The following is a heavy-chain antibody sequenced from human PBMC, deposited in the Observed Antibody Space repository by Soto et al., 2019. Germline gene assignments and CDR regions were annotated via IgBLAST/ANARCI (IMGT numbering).Heavy chain of an antibody. CDR2: ISAYNGNT. V-gene: IGHV1-18*01. CDR1: VYTFTSYV. CDR3: ARDGTYYYDGRGYYSDYYYGMEV. Sequence: ASVKVSCKASVYTFTSYVSSWVLLAPGQGLEWMGWISAYNGNTNYAQKLQGRVTMTTDTSTSTAYMELRSLRSDDTAVYYCARDGTYYYDGRGYYSDYYYGMEVWGQGTTVTVSS. D-gene: IGHD3-22*01. J-gene: IGHJ6*02.